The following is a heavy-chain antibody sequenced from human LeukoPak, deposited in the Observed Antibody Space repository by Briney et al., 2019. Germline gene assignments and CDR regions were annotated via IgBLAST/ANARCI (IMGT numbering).Heavy chain of an antibody. CDR2: IYSGGST. D-gene: IGHD3-10*01. CDR3: ASALFGSGSYYKVGPPDY. CDR1: GFTVSSNY. J-gene: IGHJ4*02. V-gene: IGHV3-66*01. Sequence: GGSLRLSCAASGFTVSSNYMSWVRQAPGKGLEWVSVIYSGGSTYYADSVKGRFTISRDNSKNTLYLQMNSLRAEDTAVYYCASALFGSGSYYKVGPPDYWGQGTLVTVSS.